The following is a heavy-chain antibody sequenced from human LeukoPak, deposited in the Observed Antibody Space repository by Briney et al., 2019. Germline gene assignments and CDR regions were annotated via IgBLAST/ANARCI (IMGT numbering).Heavy chain of an antibody. V-gene: IGHV3-30*02. Sequence: GGSLRLSCAASGFTFSNYDMHWVRQAPGKGLEWVACIRHDGSNKNFADSVKGRFTISRGNAKTSLYLQMNTLRAEDTAVYYCARLGAAADNYWGQGTLVTVSS. CDR1: GFTFSNYD. J-gene: IGHJ4*02. CDR2: IRHDGSNK. CDR3: ARLGAAADNY. D-gene: IGHD6-13*01.